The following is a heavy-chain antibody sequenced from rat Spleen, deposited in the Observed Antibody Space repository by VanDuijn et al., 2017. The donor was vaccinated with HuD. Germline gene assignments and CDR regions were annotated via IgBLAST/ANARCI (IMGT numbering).Heavy chain of an antibody. CDR3: ARGGFFRYFDF. CDR1: GFTFSDYY. J-gene: IGHJ3*01. Sequence: EVQLVESGGGLVQPGRSMKLSCAASGFTFSDYYMAWVRQAPGMGLEWIASISNARGITYYPDSVKGRFTISRDIANSTLYLRMNSLRSEDTATYYCARGGFFRYFDFWGQGALVTVSS. CDR2: ISNARGIT. V-gene: IGHV5-25*01. D-gene: IGHD1-5*01.